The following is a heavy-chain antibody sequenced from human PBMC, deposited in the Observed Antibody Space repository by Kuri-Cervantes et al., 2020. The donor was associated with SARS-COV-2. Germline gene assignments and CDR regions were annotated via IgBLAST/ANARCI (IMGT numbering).Heavy chain of an antibody. J-gene: IGHJ6*02. D-gene: IGHD3-10*01. CDR2: IYYSGST. V-gene: IGHV4-39*07. CDR3: ASPRITMVRGVITPYYYGMDV. Sequence: GSLRLSCTVSGGSISSSSYYWGWIRQPPGKGLEWIGSIYYSGSTYYNPSLKSRVTISVDTSKNQFSLKLSSVTAADTAVYYCASPRITMVRGVITPYYYGMDVWGQGTTVTVSS. CDR1: GGSISSSSYY.